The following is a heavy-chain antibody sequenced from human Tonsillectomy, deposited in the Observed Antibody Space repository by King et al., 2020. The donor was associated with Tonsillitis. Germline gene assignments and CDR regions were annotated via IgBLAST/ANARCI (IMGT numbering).Heavy chain of an antibody. Sequence: VQLVESGGGLVQPGGSLRLSCAASGFTFSNNYMSWVRQAPGKGLEWVAVIYNGGSTYYADSVKGRFTISRHNSKNTLYLQMNSLRAEDTAVYYCASGAAYYYYGMDVWGQGTTFTVSS. V-gene: IGHV3-53*04. CDR1: GFTFSNNY. J-gene: IGHJ6*02. CDR2: IYNGGST. D-gene: IGHD1-26*01. CDR3: ASGAAYYYYGMDV.